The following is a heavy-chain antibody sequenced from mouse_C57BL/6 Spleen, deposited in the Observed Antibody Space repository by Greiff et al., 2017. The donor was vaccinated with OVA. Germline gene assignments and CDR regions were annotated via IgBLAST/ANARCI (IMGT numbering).Heavy chain of an antibody. V-gene: IGHV1-75*01. CDR3: ARHDYDDGHWYFDV. J-gene: IGHJ1*03. CDR2: IFPGSGST. Sequence: VQVVESGPELVKPGASVKISCKASGYTFTDYYINWVKQRPGQGLEWIGWIFPGSGSTYYNEKFKGKATLTVDKSSSTAYMLLSSLTSEDSAVYFCARHDYDDGHWYFDVWGTGTTVTVSS. D-gene: IGHD2-4*01. CDR1: GYTFTDYY.